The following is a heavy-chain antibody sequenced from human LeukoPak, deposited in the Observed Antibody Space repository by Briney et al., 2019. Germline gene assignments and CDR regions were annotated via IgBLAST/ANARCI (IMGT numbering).Heavy chain of an antibody. CDR2: IYYTGNT. J-gene: IGHJ4*02. Sequence: SQTLSLTCTVSGVSISSGDLYWRWIRQSPGKGLECIVHIYYTGNTYYNPSLKRRFIISVDTSKSQFSLELNSVTAADTAVYYCARDSYSYGYGGFDYWGQGILVTVSS. V-gene: IGHV4-30-4*01. D-gene: IGHD5-18*01. CDR1: GVSISSGDLY. CDR3: ARDSYSYGYGGFDY.